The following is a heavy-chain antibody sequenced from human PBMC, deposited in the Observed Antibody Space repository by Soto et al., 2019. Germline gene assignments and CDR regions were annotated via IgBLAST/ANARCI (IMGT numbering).Heavy chain of an antibody. Sequence: TGESLKISCKGSGYSFTSYWISWVRQMPGKGLEWMGRIDPSDSYTNYSPSFQGHVTISADKSISTAYLQWSSLKASDTAMYYCARTSVVPAAPSYYYYGMDVWGQGTTVTVSS. CDR1: GYSFTSYW. D-gene: IGHD2-2*01. J-gene: IGHJ6*02. CDR3: ARTSVVPAAPSYYYYGMDV. V-gene: IGHV5-10-1*01. CDR2: IDPSDSYT.